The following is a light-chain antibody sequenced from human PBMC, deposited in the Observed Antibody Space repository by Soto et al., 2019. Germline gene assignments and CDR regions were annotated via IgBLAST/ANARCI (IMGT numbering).Light chain of an antibody. Sequence: QSALTQPASVSRSPGQSITISCTGTSSDVGGYNYVSWYQQHPGKAPKLMIYDVSNRPSGVSNRFSGSKSGNTASLTISGLQAEDEADYYCSSYTSSSPWVFGTGTKVTVL. CDR3: SSYTSSSPWV. CDR1: SSDVGGYNY. CDR2: DVS. J-gene: IGLJ1*01. V-gene: IGLV2-14*01.